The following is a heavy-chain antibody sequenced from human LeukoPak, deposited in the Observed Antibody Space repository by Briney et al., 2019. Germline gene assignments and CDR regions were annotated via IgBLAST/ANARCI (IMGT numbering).Heavy chain of an antibody. J-gene: IGHJ4*02. CDR1: GFTFSSYS. CDR3: ARGSTDDYGCNPFDS. D-gene: IGHD4-23*01. V-gene: IGHV3-21*01. CDR2: ISSSSSYI. Sequence: PGGTLRLSCAASGFTFSSYSMNWVRQAPGKGLEWVSSISSSSSYIYYADSVKGRFTISRDNAKNSLYLQMNSLRAEDTAVYYCARGSTDDYGCNPFDSWGQGTLVTVSS.